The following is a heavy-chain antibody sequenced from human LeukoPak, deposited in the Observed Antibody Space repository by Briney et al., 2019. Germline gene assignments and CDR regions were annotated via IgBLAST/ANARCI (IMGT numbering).Heavy chain of an antibody. D-gene: IGHD2-2*01. J-gene: IGHJ4*02. CDR1: GFTFSSYG. Sequence: PGRSLRLSCAASGFTFSSYGMHWVRQAPGKGLEWVSAISGSGGSTYYADSVKGRFTISRDNSKNTLYLQMNSLRAEDTAVYYCAKISVEKSHALGYWGQGTLVTVSS. CDR2: ISGSGGST. CDR3: AKISVEKSHALGY. V-gene: IGHV3-23*01.